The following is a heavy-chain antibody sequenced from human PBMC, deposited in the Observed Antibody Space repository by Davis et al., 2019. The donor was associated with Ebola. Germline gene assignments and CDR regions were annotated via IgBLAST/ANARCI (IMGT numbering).Heavy chain of an antibody. J-gene: IGHJ6*04. CDR1: GYTFTSYY. CDR2: INPSGGST. D-gene: IGHD2-15*01. CDR3: AREDIVVVVAATGGPGYYGMDV. V-gene: IGHV1-46*01. Sequence: SVQVSCKASGYTFTSYYMHWVRQPPGQGLEWMGLINPSGGSTSYAQKFQGRVTMTRDTSTSTVYMELSSLRSEDTAVYYCAREDIVVVVAATGGPGYYGMDVWGKGTTVTVSS.